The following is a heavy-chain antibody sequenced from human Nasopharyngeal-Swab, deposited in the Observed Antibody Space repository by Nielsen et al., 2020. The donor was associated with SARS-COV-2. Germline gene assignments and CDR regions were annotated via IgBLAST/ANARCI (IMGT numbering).Heavy chain of an antibody. CDR2: IYTSGST. Sequence: SETLSLTCTVSGGSISSGSYYWSWIRQPAGKGLEWIGRIYTSGSTNYNPSLKSRVTISVDTSKNQFSLKLSSVTAAATAVYYCARGAVAVRHFDYWGQGTLVTVSS. D-gene: IGHD6-19*01. CDR3: ARGAVAVRHFDY. V-gene: IGHV4-61*02. CDR1: GGSISSGSYY. J-gene: IGHJ4*02.